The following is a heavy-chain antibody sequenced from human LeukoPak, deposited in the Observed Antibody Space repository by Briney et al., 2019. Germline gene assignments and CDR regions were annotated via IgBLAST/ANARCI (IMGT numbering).Heavy chain of an antibody. D-gene: IGHD3-16*01. CDR1: GGSISSGGYY. CDR2: NYYSGST. Sequence: SETLSLTCTVSGGSISSGGYYWIWIRQHPGKGLEWIGNNYYSGSTYYNPSLKSRVTISVDTSKNQCSLKLSSVTAADTAVYCCARDRHDYVWGSHDAFDIWGQGTMVTVSS. CDR3: ARDRHDYVWGSHDAFDI. V-gene: IGHV4-31*03. J-gene: IGHJ3*02.